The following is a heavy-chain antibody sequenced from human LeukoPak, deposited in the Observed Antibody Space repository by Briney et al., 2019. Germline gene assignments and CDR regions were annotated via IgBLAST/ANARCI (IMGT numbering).Heavy chain of an antibody. CDR1: DVSIRTYY. CDR2: IYYRGDI. Sequence: SETLSLTCSVSDVSIRTYYWSWIRQSPGQGLEWIGNIYYRGDINYNPSLKSRVIISIDTSKNQFSLKVTSLTAADTAVYYCATNKDWAEADWGQGTLVIVSS. J-gene: IGHJ4*02. CDR3: ATNKDWAEAD. D-gene: IGHD3/OR15-3a*01. V-gene: IGHV4-59*03.